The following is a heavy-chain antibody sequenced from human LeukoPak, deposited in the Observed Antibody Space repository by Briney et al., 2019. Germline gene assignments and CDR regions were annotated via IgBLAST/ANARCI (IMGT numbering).Heavy chain of an antibody. D-gene: IGHD2-21*02. Sequence: GGSLRLSCAASGFTVSSNYMTWVRQAPGKGLEWVSVIFGGGSTYYADSVKGRFTISRDNSKNTLYLQMNSLRAEDTAVYYCAREGTYCGGDCYPLGYWGQGTLVTVSS. CDR3: AREGTYCGGDCYPLGY. CDR2: IFGGGST. CDR1: GFTVSSNY. J-gene: IGHJ4*02. V-gene: IGHV3-53*01.